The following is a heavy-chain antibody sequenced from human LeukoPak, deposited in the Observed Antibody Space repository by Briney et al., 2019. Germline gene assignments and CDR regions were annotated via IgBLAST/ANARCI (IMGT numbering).Heavy chain of an antibody. J-gene: IGHJ4*02. Sequence: ASVKVSCTASGYTFTVQGMHWGWQAHGQGLEWMGWVNPNPGDTNYAQKFQGRVTLTRDTTISTAYMEESRLTSDDTAVYYCASYPRYSSSPPFDYWGQGTLVTVSS. V-gene: IGHV1-2*02. CDR2: VNPNPGDT. D-gene: IGHD6-19*01. CDR1: GYTFTVQG. CDR3: ASYPRYSSSPPFDY.